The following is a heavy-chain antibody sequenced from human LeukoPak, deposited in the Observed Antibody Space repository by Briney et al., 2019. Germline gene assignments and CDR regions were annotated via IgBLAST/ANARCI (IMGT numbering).Heavy chain of an antibody. CDR1: GYTFTGYY. J-gene: IGHJ4*02. D-gene: IGHD1-26*01. V-gene: IGHV1-2*02. Sequence: GASVKVSCKASGYTFTGYYMHWVRQAPGQGLEWMGWINPNSGGTNYAQKFQGRVTMTRDTSISTAYMELSRLRSDGTAVYYCARVPAGPLWEVHRLDYWGQGTLVTVSS. CDR2: INPNSGGT. CDR3: ARVPAGPLWEVHRLDY.